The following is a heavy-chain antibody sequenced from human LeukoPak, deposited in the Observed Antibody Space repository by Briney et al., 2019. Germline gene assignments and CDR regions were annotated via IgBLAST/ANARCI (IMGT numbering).Heavy chain of an antibody. Sequence: YSGGSTYYADSVKGRFTISRDNSKNTLYLQKNSLRAEDTAVYYCARNSGSYPYFDYWGQGTLVTVSS. D-gene: IGHD1-26*01. CDR3: ARNSGSYPYFDY. J-gene: IGHJ4*02. V-gene: IGHV3-53*01. CDR2: YSGGST.